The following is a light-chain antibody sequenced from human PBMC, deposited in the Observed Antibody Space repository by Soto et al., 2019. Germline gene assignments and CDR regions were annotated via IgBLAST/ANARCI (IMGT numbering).Light chain of an antibody. CDR3: QQYCSSPWT. J-gene: IGKJ1*01. V-gene: IGKV3-20*01. CDR2: GAS. Sequence: EIVLTQSPGTLSMSPGERATLSCRASQSLAVSHLAWYQQKPGQAPRLLIYGASNRATGIPDRFSGGGSGTYFALTISRLESEDSAVYYCQQYCSSPWTCGQGTKVEIK. CDR1: QSLAVSH.